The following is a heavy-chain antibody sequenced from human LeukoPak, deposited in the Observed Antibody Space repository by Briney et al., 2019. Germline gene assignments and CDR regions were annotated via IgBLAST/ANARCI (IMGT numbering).Heavy chain of an antibody. CDR3: ARQIASAGTAGFDF. Sequence: SETLSLTCTVSGGSISSYYWSWIRQPAGKGLEWIGRIYSTGSTNYNPSLKSRVTMSIDTSKNQFSLRLRSVTAADTAVYYCARQIASAGTAGFDFWGQGALVTVSS. D-gene: IGHD6-13*01. CDR2: IYSTGST. V-gene: IGHV4-4*07. CDR1: GGSISSYY. J-gene: IGHJ4*02.